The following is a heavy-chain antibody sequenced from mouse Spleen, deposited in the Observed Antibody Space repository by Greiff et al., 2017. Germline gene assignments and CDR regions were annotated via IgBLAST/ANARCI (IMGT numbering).Heavy chain of an antibody. V-gene: IGHV5-4*01. Sequence: EVQLQESGGGLVKPGGSLKLSCAASGFTFSSYAMSWVRQTPEKRLEWVATISDGGSYTYYPDNVKGRFTISRDNAKNNLYLQMSHLKSEDTAMYYCARDDDNSGAMDYWGQGTSVTVSS. D-gene: IGHD2-1*01. CDR1: GFTFSSYA. CDR3: ARDDDNSGAMDY. CDR2: ISDGGSYT. J-gene: IGHJ4*01.